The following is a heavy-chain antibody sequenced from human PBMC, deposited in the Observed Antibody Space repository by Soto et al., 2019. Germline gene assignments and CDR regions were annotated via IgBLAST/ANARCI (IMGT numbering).Heavy chain of an antibody. V-gene: IGHV3-7*05. Sequence: PGGSLRLSCAASGFTFSSYWMSWVRQAPGKGLEWVANIKQDGSQKWYADSVKGRFTISRDNAKNSLYLQMNSLRAEDTALYYCAKEVGLRPQILRYFDWSPGSGYYYYGMDVWGQGTTVTVSS. J-gene: IGHJ6*02. CDR2: IKQDGSQK. D-gene: IGHD3-9*01. CDR3: AKEVGLRPQILRYFDWSPGSGYYYYGMDV. CDR1: GFTFSSYW.